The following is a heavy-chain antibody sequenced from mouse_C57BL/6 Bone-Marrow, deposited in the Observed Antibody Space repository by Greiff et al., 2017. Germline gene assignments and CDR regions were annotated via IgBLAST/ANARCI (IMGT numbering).Heavy chain of an antibody. D-gene: IGHD2-1*01. CDR2: INPSDGGT. CDR3: ARMMGLYGNPAWFAY. V-gene: IGHV1-53*01. CDR1: GYTFTSYW. Sequence: VQLQQPGTELVKPGASVKLSCKASGYTFTSYWMHWVKQRPGQGLEWIGNINPSDGGTNYNKKFKSKATLTVDKSSSTAYMQLSSLTSEDSAVYYCARMMGLYGNPAWFAYWGQGTLVTVSA. J-gene: IGHJ3*01.